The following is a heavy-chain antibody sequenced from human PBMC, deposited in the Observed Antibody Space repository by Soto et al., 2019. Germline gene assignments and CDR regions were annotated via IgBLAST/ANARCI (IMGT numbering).Heavy chain of an antibody. V-gene: IGHV6-1*01. CDR3: ARARGIAAAGTRSEGWFDP. J-gene: IGHJ5*02. D-gene: IGHD6-13*01. CDR2: TYYRSKWYN. CDR1: GDSVSSNSAA. Sequence: SPTLSLTCAISGDSVSSNSAAWNWIRQSPSRGLEWLGRTYYRSKWYNDYAVSVKSRITINPDTSKNQFSLQLNSVTPEDTAVYYCARARGIAAAGTRSEGWFDPWGQGTLVTVSS.